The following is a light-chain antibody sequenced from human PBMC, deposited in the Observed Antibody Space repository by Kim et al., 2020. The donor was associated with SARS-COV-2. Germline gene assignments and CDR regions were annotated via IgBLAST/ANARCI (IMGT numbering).Light chain of an antibody. V-gene: IGKV3-15*01. J-gene: IGKJ2*01. Sequence: EIVMTQSPATLSVSPGERATLSCRASQSVSSNLAWYQQKPGQAPWLLIYGASTRATGIPARFSGSGSGTEFTLTISSLQSEDFAVYYCQQYNNWPYTFCQGTKLEI. CDR3: QQYNNWPYT. CDR2: GAS. CDR1: QSVSSN.